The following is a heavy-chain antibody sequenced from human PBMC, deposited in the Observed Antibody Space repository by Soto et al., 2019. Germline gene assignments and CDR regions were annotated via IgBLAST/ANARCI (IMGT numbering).Heavy chain of an antibody. D-gene: IGHD4-17*01. J-gene: IGHJ4*02. V-gene: IGHV3-7*01. CDR2: IKQDGSEK. Sequence: EVQLVESGGGLVQPGGSLRLSCAASGFTFSSYWMSWVRQAPGKGLEWVANIKQDGSEKYYVDSVKGRFTISRDNAKNSLYLQMNSLRAEDTAVYYCAGDEGGRVTVNNFDYWGQGTLVTVSS. CDR3: AGDEGGRVTVNNFDY. CDR1: GFTFSSYW.